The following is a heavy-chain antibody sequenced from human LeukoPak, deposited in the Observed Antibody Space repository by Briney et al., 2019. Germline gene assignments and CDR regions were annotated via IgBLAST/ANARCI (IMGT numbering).Heavy chain of an antibody. V-gene: IGHV3-33*01. CDR1: GFSFSSYG. CDR3: ARDQWIFGDFDY. Sequence: GGSLRLSCAASGFSFSSYGMHWVRQAPGKGLEWVAVIWYDGSKKYYADSVKGRFIISRDNSKNTLYLQMNSLRAGDTAVYYCARDQWIFGDFDYWGQGTLVTVSS. D-gene: IGHD2-2*03. CDR2: IWYDGSKK. J-gene: IGHJ4*02.